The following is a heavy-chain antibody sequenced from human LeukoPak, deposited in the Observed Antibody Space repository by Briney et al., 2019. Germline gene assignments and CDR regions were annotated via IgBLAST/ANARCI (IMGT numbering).Heavy chain of an antibody. CDR3: ARPYRMTTVASSDY. CDR2: IKQDGSEK. J-gene: IGHJ4*02. D-gene: IGHD4-23*01. Sequence: PGGSPRLSCAASGFTVSSNYMSWVRQAPGKGLEWVASIKQDGSEKYYVDSVKGRFTISRDNAKNSLYLQVNSLRAEDTAVYYCARPYRMTTVASSDYWGQGTLVTVSS. CDR1: GFTVSSNY. V-gene: IGHV3-7*01.